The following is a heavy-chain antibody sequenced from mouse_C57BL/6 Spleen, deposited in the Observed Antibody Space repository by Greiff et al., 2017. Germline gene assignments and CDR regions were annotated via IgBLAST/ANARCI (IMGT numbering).Heavy chain of an antibody. J-gene: IGHJ3*01. V-gene: IGHV1-82*01. CDR2: IYPGDGDT. Sequence: VQGVESGPELVKPGASVKISCKASGYAFSSSWMNWVKQRPGKGLEWIGRIYPGDGDTNYNGKFKGKATLTADKSSSTAYMQLSSLTSEDSAVYFCARSAYYSNYGFAYWGQGTLVTVSA. CDR1: GYAFSSSW. CDR3: ARSAYYSNYGFAY. D-gene: IGHD2-5*01.